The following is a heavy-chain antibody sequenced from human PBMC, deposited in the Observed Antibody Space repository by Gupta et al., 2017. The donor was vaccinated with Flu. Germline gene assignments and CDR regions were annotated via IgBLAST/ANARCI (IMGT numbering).Heavy chain of an antibody. CDR3: ARGYCSSTSCYNEGD. J-gene: IGHJ4*02. CDR2: ISSSSSTI. D-gene: IGHD2-2*02. V-gene: IGHV3-48*02. Sequence: EVQLVESGGGLVQPGGSLRLSCAASGFTFSSYSMNWVRQAPGKGLEWVSYISSSSSTIYYADSVKGRFTISRDNAKNSLYLQMNSLRDEDTAVYYCARGYCSSTSCYNEGDWGQGTLVTVSS. CDR1: GFTFSSYS.